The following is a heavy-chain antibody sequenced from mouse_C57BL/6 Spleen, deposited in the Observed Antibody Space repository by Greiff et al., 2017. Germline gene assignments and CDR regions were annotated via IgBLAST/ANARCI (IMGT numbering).Heavy chain of an antibody. V-gene: IGHV7-3*01. D-gene: IGHD1-1*01. Sequence: EVKLMESGGGLVQPGGSLSLSCAASGFTFTDYYMSWVRQPPGKALEWLGFIRNKANGYTTEYSASVKGRFTISRDNSQSILYLQMNALRAEDSATYYCARDRSSGNWFAYWGQGTLVTVSA. CDR3: ARDRSSGNWFAY. CDR1: GFTFTDYY. J-gene: IGHJ3*01. CDR2: IRNKANGYTT.